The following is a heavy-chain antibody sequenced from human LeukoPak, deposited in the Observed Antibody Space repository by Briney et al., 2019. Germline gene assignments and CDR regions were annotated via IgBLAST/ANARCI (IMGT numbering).Heavy chain of an antibody. CDR3: AKALNGGYFDY. Sequence: GGSLRLSCAASGFTFSRYGIDWVRQAPGKGLEWVAFIRYDGINKYYIDSVKGRFTISRDNSKNTLYLQMNSLRPEDTAVYYCAKALNGGYFDYWGQGTLVTVSS. CDR2: IRYDGINK. D-gene: IGHD3-16*01. V-gene: IGHV3-30*02. J-gene: IGHJ4*02. CDR1: GFTFSRYG.